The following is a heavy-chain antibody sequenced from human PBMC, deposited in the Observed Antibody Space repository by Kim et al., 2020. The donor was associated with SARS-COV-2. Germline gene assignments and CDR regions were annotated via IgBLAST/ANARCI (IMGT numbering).Heavy chain of an antibody. Sequence: SGPTLVKPTPTLTLTCTFSGFSLSTSGVGVGWIRQPSGKALEWLALIYWDDDKRYSPPLQCRLTITKDTSKNQVVLTMTNMDPVDTATYYCAHSPGGDCDDSSGYPIPWAFDIWGQGTMVTVSS. J-gene: IGHJ3*02. V-gene: IGHV2-5*02. CDR2: IYWDDDK. CDR3: AHSPGGDCDDSSGYPIPWAFDI. CDR1: GFSLSTSGVG. D-gene: IGHD3-22*01.